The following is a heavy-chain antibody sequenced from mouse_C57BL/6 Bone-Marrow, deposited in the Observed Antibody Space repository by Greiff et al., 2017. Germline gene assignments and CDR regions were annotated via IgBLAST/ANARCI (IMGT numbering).Heavy chain of an antibody. CDR1: GFTFSDAW. Sequence: EVQGVESGGGLVQPGGSMKLSCAASGFTFSDAWMDWVRQSPEKGLEWVAEIRNKANNHATYYAESVKGRFTISRDDSKSSVYLQMNSLRAEDTGIYYCTRRETGYYAMDYWGQGTSVTVSS. D-gene: IGHD4-1*01. CDR2: IRNKANNHAT. J-gene: IGHJ4*01. CDR3: TRRETGYYAMDY. V-gene: IGHV6-6*01.